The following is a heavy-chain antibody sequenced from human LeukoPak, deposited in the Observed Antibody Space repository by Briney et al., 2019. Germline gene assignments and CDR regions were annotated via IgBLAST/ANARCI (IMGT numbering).Heavy chain of an antibody. CDR2: ISGSGGST. Sequence: GGSLRLSCAASGFTFSSYAMSWVRQAPGKGLEWVSAISGSGGSTYYADSVKGRFTISRDNSKNTLYLQMNSLRAEDTAVYYCARDERLLSFLKWGQGTLVTVSS. D-gene: IGHD3-3*01. J-gene: IGHJ4*02. V-gene: IGHV3-23*01. CDR1: GFTFSSYA. CDR3: ARDERLLSFLK.